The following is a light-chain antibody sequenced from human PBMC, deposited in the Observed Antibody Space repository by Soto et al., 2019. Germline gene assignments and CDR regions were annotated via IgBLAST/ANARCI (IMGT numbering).Light chain of an antibody. J-gene: IGLJ1*01. CDR3: SSYTSSSTDV. V-gene: IGLV2-18*02. CDR1: SSDVGSHNR. Sequence: QSALTQPPSVSGSPGQSVTISCTGSSSDVGSHNRVSWYQQPPGTAPKLMNYDVSNRPSGVPDRFSGSKSGNTASLTISGLQAEDEADYYCSSYTSSSTDVFGTGTKLTVL. CDR2: DVS.